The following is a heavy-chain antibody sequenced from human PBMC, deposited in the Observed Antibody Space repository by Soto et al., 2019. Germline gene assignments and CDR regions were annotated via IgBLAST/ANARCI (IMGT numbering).Heavy chain of an antibody. CDR1: GYTFTSYG. J-gene: IGHJ4*02. CDR3: AARSDYGDYEGYFDY. D-gene: IGHD4-17*01. V-gene: IGHV1-18*01. CDR2: ISAYNGNT. Sequence: QVQLVQSGAEVKKPGASVKVSCKASGYTFTSYGISWVRQAPGQGLEWMGWISAYNGNTNYAQKLQGRGTMTTDTSTSTAYMELRSLRSDDTAVYYCAARSDYGDYEGYFDYWGQGTLVTVSS.